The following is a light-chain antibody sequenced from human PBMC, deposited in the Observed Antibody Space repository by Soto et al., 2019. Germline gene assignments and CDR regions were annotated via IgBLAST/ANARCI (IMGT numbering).Light chain of an antibody. CDR1: SSDVGGYNY. CDR3: SSFAGNNNLV. CDR2: EVS. Sequence: QSALTQPPSASGSPGQSVTISCTGTSSDVGGYNYVSWYQQHPGKAPKLMISEVSKRPSGVPDRFSGSKSGNTASLTVSGLQAEGEADYYCSSFAGNNNLVFGGGTKLT. V-gene: IGLV2-8*01. J-gene: IGLJ2*01.